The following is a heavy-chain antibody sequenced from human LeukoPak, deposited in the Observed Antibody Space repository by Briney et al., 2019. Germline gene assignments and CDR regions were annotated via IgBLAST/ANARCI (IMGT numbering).Heavy chain of an antibody. J-gene: IGHJ5*02. CDR3: ARCSTSTGHSVRWFAP. Sequence: VRSLRLSCSDSGFTFSTYARHWVRQAPGKGREGVAVMSYDGRNEYYADSVKGRFTISRDNSKNTLYLQMNSLPAEATDVYYCARCSTSTGHSVRWFAPWGQGPLVAVSS. CDR1: GFTFSTYA. CDR2: MSYDGRNE. D-gene: IGHD2-8*02. V-gene: IGHV3-30*04.